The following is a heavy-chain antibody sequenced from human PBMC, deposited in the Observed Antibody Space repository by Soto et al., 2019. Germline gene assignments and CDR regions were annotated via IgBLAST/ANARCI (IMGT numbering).Heavy chain of an antibody. CDR3: AHMPLTTTGAFDP. J-gene: IGHJ5*02. Sequence: QITLKESGPALVKPTQTLTLTCTFSGFSLTRGVGVAWIRQPPGKALEWLALIYWDDAKRYSSSLKSRLTITKETSKNQVVLIMNNMDPVDTATYYCAHMPLTTTGAFDPWGQGTLVTVSS. CDR2: IYWDDAK. CDR1: GFSLTRGVG. D-gene: IGHD4-17*01. V-gene: IGHV2-5*02.